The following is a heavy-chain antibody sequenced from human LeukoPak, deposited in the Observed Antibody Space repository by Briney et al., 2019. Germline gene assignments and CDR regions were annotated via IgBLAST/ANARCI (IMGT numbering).Heavy chain of an antibody. Sequence: GASVKVSCKASGGTFSSYAISWVRQAPGQGLEWMGGIIPIFGTANYAQKFQGRVTITADKSTSTAYMELSSLRSEDTAVYYCARATGYYYDSSGYLGFDYWGQGTLVTVSS. CDR3: ARATGYYYDSSGYLGFDY. CDR2: IIPIFGTA. J-gene: IGHJ4*02. V-gene: IGHV1-69*06. D-gene: IGHD3-22*01. CDR1: GGTFSSYA.